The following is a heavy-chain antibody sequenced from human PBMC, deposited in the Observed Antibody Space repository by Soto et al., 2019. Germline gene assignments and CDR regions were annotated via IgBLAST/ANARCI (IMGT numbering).Heavy chain of an antibody. CDR1: GGSISMSDYY. D-gene: IGHD5-18*01. CDR3: EDMRGQGIPRN. J-gene: IGHJ1*01. CDR2: INYRVTS. V-gene: IGHV4-39*01. Sequence: QLQLQESGPGLVKPSETLSLTCSVSGGSISMSDYYWGWIRQPPGEGLEWLGNINYRVTSYHNPSXKXXVTISLDTSKNQFSLKLSSVTAADTAIYYCEDMRGQGIPRNWGKGTLVTVSS.